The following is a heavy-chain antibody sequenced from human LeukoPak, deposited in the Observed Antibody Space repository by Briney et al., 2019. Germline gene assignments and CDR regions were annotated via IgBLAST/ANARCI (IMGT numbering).Heavy chain of an antibody. J-gene: IGHJ4*02. D-gene: IGHD3-22*01. CDR3: ARSNDNSGHYYGPLDS. CDR1: GNS. CDR2: IDHSRNI. V-gene: IGHV4-34*01. Sequence: SETLSLTCAVSGNSWSWIRQPPGKGLEWIAEIDHSRNINYNPSLKSRVTISIDTSENQFSLQLSSVTAADTAVYYCARSNDNSGHYYGPLDSWGQGTLVTVSS.